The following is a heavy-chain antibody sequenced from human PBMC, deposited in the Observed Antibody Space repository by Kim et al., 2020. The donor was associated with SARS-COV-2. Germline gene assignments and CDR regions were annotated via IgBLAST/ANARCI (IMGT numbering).Heavy chain of an antibody. CDR2: ISSSSSYI. J-gene: IGHJ1*01. CDR3: ARTRQLHPGLLWFGESPEYFQH. Sequence: GGSLRLSCAASGFTFSSYSMNWVRQAPGKGLEWVSSISSSSSYIYYADSVKGRFTISRDNAKNSLYLQMNSLRAEDTAVYYCARTRQLHPGLLWFGESPEYFQHWGQGTLVTVSS. V-gene: IGHV3-21*01. CDR1: GFTFSSYS. D-gene: IGHD3-10*01.